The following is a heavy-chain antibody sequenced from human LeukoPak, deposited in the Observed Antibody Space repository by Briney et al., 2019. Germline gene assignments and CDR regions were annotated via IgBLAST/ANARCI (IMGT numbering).Heavy chain of an antibody. Sequence: GGSLRLSCAASGFTFSNAWMSWVRQAPGKGLEWVGRIKSKTDGGTTDYAAPVKGRFTTSRDDSKNTLYLQMNSLKTEDTAVYYCTTDFGSSWIDYWGQGTLVTVSS. CDR2: IKSKTDGGTT. J-gene: IGHJ4*02. CDR3: TTDFGSSWIDY. D-gene: IGHD6-13*01. CDR1: GFTFSNAW. V-gene: IGHV3-15*01.